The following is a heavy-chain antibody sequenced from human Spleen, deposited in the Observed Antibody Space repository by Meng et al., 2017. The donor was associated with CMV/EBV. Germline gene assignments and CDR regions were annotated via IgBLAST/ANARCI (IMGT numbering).Heavy chain of an antibody. CDR3: ARVGAVAGTDVDY. D-gene: IGHD6-19*01. Sequence: GESLKISCAASGFTVSSNYMSWVRQAPGKRLEWVSVIYSGGSTYYADSVKGRFTISRDNSKNTLYLQMNSLRAEDTAVYYCARVGAVAGTDVDYWGQGTLVTVSS. CDR2: IYSGGST. V-gene: IGHV3-66*02. CDR1: GFTVSSNY. J-gene: IGHJ4*02.